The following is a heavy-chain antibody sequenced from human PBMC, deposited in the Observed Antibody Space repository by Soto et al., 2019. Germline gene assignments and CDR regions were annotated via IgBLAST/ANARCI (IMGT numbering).Heavy chain of an antibody. CDR3: ARRRYSGYDWSFGIAAAGRSVYFDY. CDR1: GGSFSGYY. D-gene: IGHD5-12*01. V-gene: IGHV4-34*01. CDR2: INHSGST. Sequence: SQTLSLTCAVYGGSFSGYYWSWIRQPPGKGLEWIGEINHSGSTNYNPSLKSRVTISVDTSKNQFSLKLSSVTAADTAVYYCARRRYSGYDWSFGIAAAGRSVYFDYWGQGTLVTVSS. J-gene: IGHJ4*02.